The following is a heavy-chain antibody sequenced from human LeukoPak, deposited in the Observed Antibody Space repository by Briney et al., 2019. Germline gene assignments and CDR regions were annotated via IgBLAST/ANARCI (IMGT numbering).Heavy chain of an antibody. J-gene: IGHJ6*02. CDR1: GVSIRSYS. CDR3: ARLHRLWFGELLHYGMDV. V-gene: IGHV4-4*07. D-gene: IGHD3-10*01. Sequence: SETLSLTCSVSGVSIRSYSWSWIRQPSGKGLEWIGRIQTSGSTNYNPSLRSRVTMSVDTSKNQFSLKLSSVTAADTAVYYCARLHRLWFGELLHYGMDVWGQGTTVTVSS. CDR2: IQTSGST.